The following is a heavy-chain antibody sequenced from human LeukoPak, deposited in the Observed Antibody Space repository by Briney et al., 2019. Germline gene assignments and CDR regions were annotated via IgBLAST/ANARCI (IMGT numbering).Heavy chain of an antibody. CDR3: ARDPGYCSGGSCFNWFDP. J-gene: IGHJ5*02. Sequence: ASVKVSCKASGYTFTGYYMHWVRQATGQGLEWMGWINPNSGGTNYAQKFPGRVTMTKDTSISTAYMELSRLRSDDTGVYYCARDPGYCSGGSCFNWFDPWGQGTLVTVSS. D-gene: IGHD2-15*01. CDR1: GYTFTGYY. V-gene: IGHV1-2*02. CDR2: INPNSGGT.